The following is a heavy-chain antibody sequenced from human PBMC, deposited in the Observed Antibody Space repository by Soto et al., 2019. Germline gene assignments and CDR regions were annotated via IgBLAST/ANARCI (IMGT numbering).Heavy chain of an antibody. CDR2: ISASGGST. D-gene: IGHD3-9*01. Sequence: LRLSCAASGFIFSNYVMTWVRQAPGKGLEWVSGISASGGSTYYADSVEGRFTISRDNSKNTLYLQMNSLRVEDTAVYSCATGTPSNYYDILTALDYWGQGTLVTVSS. J-gene: IGHJ4*02. V-gene: IGHV3-23*01. CDR1: GFIFSNYV. CDR3: ATGTPSNYYDILTALDY.